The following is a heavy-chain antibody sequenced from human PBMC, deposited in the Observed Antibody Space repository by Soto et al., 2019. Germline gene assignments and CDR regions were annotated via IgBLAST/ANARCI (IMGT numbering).Heavy chain of an antibody. CDR1: GGTFSSYA. D-gene: IGHD3-22*01. CDR3: ARAPLYYYDSSGEYYFDY. J-gene: IGHJ4*02. Sequence: SVKVSCKASGGTFSSYAISWVRQAPGQGLEWMGGIIPIFGTANYAQKFQGRVTITADESTSTAYMELSSLRSEDTAVYYCARAPLYYYDSSGEYYFDYWGQGTLVTVSS. CDR2: IIPIFGTA. V-gene: IGHV1-69*13.